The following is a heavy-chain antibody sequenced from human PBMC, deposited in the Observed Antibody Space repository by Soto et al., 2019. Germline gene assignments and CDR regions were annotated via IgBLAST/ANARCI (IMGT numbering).Heavy chain of an antibody. CDR2: IKEDGSEK. CDR1: GFTFTTHR. Sequence: ELQLVESGGGLVQPGGSLRLSCSASGFTFTTHRMSWVRRAPGKGLEWVAGIKEDGSEKYFVDSVKGRFTIYRDNAKNSLHLQMNSLRAEDTAVYYCAREGRLRDGNGMDVWGQGTTVTVSS. V-gene: IGHV3-7*01. J-gene: IGHJ6*02. CDR3: AREGRLRDGNGMDV.